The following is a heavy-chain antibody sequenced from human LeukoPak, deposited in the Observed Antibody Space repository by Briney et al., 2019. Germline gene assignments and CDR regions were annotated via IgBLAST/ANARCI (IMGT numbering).Heavy chain of an antibody. V-gene: IGHV3-64*01. D-gene: IGHD6-13*01. J-gene: IGHJ4*02. CDR2: ISSNGGST. CDR3: ARDLGIAAAGDY. CDR1: GFTFSSYA. Sequence: GGSLRLSCAASGFTFSSYAMHWVRQAPGKGLEYVSAISSNGGSTYYANSVKGRFTISRDNSKNTLYLQMGSLRAEDMAVYYCARDLGIAAAGDYWGQGTLVTVSS.